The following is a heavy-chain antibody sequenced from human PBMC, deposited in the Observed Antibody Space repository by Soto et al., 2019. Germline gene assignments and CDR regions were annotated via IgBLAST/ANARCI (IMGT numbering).Heavy chain of an antibody. CDR1: GGTFSSYA. V-gene: IGHV1-69*12. Sequence: QVQLVQSGAEVKKPGSSVKVSCKASGGTFSSYAISWVRQAPGQGLEWMGGIIPIFGTANYAQKFQGRVTITADESTSTAYMELSSLRSEDTAVYYGARWRDGYKNWGPAFDYWGQGTLVTVSS. J-gene: IGHJ4*02. CDR2: IIPIFGTA. CDR3: ARWRDGYKNWGPAFDY. D-gene: IGHD3-16*01.